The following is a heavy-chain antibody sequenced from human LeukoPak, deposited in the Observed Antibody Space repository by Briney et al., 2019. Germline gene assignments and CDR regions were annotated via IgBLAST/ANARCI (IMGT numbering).Heavy chain of an antibody. CDR3: AKEGLSGYGSLDPLDV. CDR2: IRFDGSDK. D-gene: IGHD5-12*01. V-gene: IGHV3-30*02. J-gene: IGHJ3*01. CDR1: GFTFNNYG. Sequence: GGSLRLSCVASGFTFNNYGMHWVRQTPGKGLEWVAFIRFDGSDKYYANSVKGRFTISRDNSKNTLYLQINGLRTEDTAVYYCAKEGLSGYGSLDPLDVWGQGTMVTVSS.